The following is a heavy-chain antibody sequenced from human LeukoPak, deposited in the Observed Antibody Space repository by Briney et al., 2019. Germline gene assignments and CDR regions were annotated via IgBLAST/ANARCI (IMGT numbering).Heavy chain of an antibody. J-gene: IGHJ4*02. V-gene: IGHV3-33*01. CDR2: IWYDGSNK. CDR3: ARDGAIGDGYNWDY. Sequence: GGSLRLSCAASGFTFSSYGMHWVRQAPGKGLEWVAVIWYDGSNKYYADSVKGRFTISRDNAKNTRYLQMNSLRAEDTAVYYCARDGAIGDGYNWDYWGQGTLVTVSS. D-gene: IGHD5-24*01. CDR1: GFTFSSYG.